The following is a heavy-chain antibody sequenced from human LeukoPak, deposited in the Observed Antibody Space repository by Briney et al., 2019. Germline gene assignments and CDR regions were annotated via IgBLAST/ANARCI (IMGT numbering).Heavy chain of an antibody. CDR3: ARVFYGDRYYFDY. Sequence: PSETLSLTCTVSGGSISSFYWSWIRQPAGKGLEWIGRIYTSGNTNYNPSLKSRVSMSVDTSKNQFSLKLTSVTAADTAVYYCARVFYGDRYYFDYWGQGTLVTVSS. D-gene: IGHD4-17*01. V-gene: IGHV4-4*07. J-gene: IGHJ4*02. CDR1: GGSISSFY. CDR2: IYTSGNT.